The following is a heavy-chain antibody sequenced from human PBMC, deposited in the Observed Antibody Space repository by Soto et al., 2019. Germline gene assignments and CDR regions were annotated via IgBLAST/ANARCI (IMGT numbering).Heavy chain of an antibody. V-gene: IGHV3-30-3*01. J-gene: IGHJ4*02. Sequence: QVQLMESGGGVVQPGDSLRLSCAASGFTFSAYAMYWVRQAPGKGLDWVAVTSFDGSHKYYGDSVQGRFTISRDNSKNTLYLQMNSLRPEDTAFYYCARKRINSGSRGWIDYWGQGTLVTVSS. CDR2: TSFDGSHK. CDR1: GFTFSAYA. D-gene: IGHD1-26*01. CDR3: ARKRINSGSRGWIDY.